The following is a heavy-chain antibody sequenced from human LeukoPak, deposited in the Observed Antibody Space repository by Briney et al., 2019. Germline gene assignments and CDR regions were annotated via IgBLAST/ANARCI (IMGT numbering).Heavy chain of an antibody. CDR3: ARGGWFGDPGAYFDY. J-gene: IGHJ4*02. D-gene: IGHD3-10*01. CDR2: ISAYNGNT. CDR1: GYTFTSYG. V-gene: IGHV1-18*01. Sequence: GASVKVSCKASGYTFTSYGISWVRQAPGQGLEWMGWISAYNGNTNYAQKLQGRVTMTTDTSTSTAYMELRSLRSDDTAVYYCARGGWFGDPGAYFDYWGQGTLVTVSS.